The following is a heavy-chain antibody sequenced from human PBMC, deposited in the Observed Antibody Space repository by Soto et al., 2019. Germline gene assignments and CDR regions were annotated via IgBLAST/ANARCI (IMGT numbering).Heavy chain of an antibody. CDR1: SGSISSSNW. Sequence: QVQLQESGPGLVKPSGTLSLTCAVSSGSISSSNWWSWVRQPPGKGLEWIGEIYHSGSTNYNPSLTSRVTISVDKSKNQFSLKLSSVTAADTAVYYCARDSSLPQQGFEDWGQGTLVTVSS. J-gene: IGHJ4*02. V-gene: IGHV4-4*02. CDR3: ARDSSLPQQGFED. D-gene: IGHD6-13*01. CDR2: IYHSGST.